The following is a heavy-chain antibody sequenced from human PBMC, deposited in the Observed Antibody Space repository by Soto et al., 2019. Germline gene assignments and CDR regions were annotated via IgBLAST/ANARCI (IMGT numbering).Heavy chain of an antibody. CDR2: IIPILGIA. CDR3: AKEAGEMATTYGHFDH. D-gene: IGHD1-1*01. J-gene: IGHJ4*02. V-gene: IGHV1-69*04. Sequence: SVKVSCKASGGTFSSYTISWVRQAPGQGLEWMGRIIPILGIANYAQKFQGRVTITADKSTSTAYMELSSLRSEDTAVYYCAKEAGEMATTYGHFDHWGQGTLVTVSS. CDR1: GGTFSSYT.